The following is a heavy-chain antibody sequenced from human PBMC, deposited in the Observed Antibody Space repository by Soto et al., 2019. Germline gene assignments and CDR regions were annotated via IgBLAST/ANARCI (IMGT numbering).Heavy chain of an antibody. V-gene: IGHV1-69*13. CDR2: IIPIFGTA. J-gene: IGHJ5*02. Sequence: SVKVSCKASGGTFSSYAISWVRQAPGQGLEWMGGIIPIFGTANYAQKFQGRVTITADESTSTAYMELSSLRSEDTAVFYCVRNSFGKNWFDPWGQGTLVTVSS. D-gene: IGHD2-21*01. CDR1: GGTFSSYA. CDR3: VRNSFGKNWFDP.